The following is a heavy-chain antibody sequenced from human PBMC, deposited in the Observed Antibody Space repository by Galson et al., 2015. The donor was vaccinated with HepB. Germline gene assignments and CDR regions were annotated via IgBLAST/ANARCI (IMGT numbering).Heavy chain of an antibody. J-gene: IGHJ4*02. CDR1: GFTFSSYS. Sequence: SLRLSCAASGFTFSSYSMNWVRQAPGKGLEWVSYISSSSSTIYYADSVKGRFTISRDNAKNSLYLQMNSLRDEDTAVYYCARGYYDILTGLFDYWGQGTLVTVSS. CDR2: ISSSSSTI. V-gene: IGHV3-48*02. CDR3: ARGYYDILTGLFDY. D-gene: IGHD3-9*01.